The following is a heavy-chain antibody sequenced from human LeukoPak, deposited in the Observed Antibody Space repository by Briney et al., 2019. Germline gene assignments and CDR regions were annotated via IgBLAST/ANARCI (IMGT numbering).Heavy chain of an antibody. V-gene: IGHV1-24*01. Sequence: ASVKVSCKVSGYTLTELSMHWVRQAPGKGLEWMGGFDREDGETIYAQKFQGRGTMIEYTATETAYMVLSSLRSEDTAVYYCARELRYFDWLLVGGYFDYWGQGTLVTVSS. CDR1: GYTLTELS. CDR2: FDREDGET. CDR3: ARELRYFDWLLVGGYFDY. D-gene: IGHD3-9*01. J-gene: IGHJ4*02.